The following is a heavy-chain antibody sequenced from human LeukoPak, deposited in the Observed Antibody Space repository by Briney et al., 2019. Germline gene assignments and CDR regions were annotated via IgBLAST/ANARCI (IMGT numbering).Heavy chain of an antibody. CDR3: ARRLGRPAPHWYFDL. V-gene: IGHV5-51*03. D-gene: IGHD3-16*01. Sequence: KPGESLKISCKGSGYSFTSYWIGWVRQMPGKGLEWMGIIYPGDSDTRYSPSFQGQVTISADKSISTAYLQWSSLKASDTAMYYCARRLGRPAPHWYFDLWGRGTLVTVSS. CDR2: IYPGDSDT. CDR1: GYSFTSYW. J-gene: IGHJ2*01.